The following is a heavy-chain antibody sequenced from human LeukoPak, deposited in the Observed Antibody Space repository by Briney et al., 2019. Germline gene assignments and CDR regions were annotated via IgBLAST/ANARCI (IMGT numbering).Heavy chain of an antibody. CDR1: GGSISSGNYY. CDR2: IFTSGST. V-gene: IGHV4-61*02. D-gene: IGHD1-26*01. CDR3: ARALVGQWEPSDPFDY. J-gene: IGHJ4*02. Sequence: SQTLSLTCTVSGGSISSGNYYWSWIRQPAGKGLEWIGRIFTSGSTNYNPSLKSRVTISVDTSKNQFSLKLSSVTAADTAVYYCARALVGQWEPSDPFDYWGQGTLVTVSS.